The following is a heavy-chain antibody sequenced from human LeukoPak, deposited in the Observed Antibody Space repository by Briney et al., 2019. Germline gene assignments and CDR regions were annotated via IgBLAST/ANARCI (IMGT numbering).Heavy chain of an antibody. V-gene: IGHV3-30*03. CDR1: GFTFNSYG. J-gene: IGHJ4*02. CDR3: ARGENSKTYPVSGY. D-gene: IGHD2/OR15-2a*01. CDR2: ISYDGSSK. Sequence: PGGSLRLSCAASGFTFNSYGMHWVRQAPGKGLEWVAVISYDGSSKYYIDSVKGRFTISRDNSKNTLFLQMNSLRAEDTAVYYCARGENSKTYPVSGYWGQGTLDTVSS.